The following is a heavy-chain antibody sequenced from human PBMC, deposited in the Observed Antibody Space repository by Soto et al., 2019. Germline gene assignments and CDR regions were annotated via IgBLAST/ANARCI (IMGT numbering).Heavy chain of an antibody. Sequence: PSETLSLTCTVSGGSISGYYWSWIRQTPGKGLEWIGYMYNTGSTVYNPSFKSRVTISVDTSKNQFSLKLNSVTAADTAVYYFARDLWGYCGTDCYPLDVWGQGTTVTVSS. CDR3: ARDLWGYCGTDCYPLDV. D-gene: IGHD2-21*02. V-gene: IGHV4-59*01. CDR1: GGSISGYY. CDR2: MYNTGST. J-gene: IGHJ6*02.